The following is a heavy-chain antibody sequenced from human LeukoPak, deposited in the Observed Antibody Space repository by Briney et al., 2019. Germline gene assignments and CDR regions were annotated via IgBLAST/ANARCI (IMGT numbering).Heavy chain of an antibody. CDR3: IRATNDAFDI. J-gene: IGHJ3*02. CDR2: ISGSGGST. V-gene: IGHV3-23*01. CDR1: GFTFSSYA. Sequence: QTGGSLRLSCAASGFTFSSYAMSWVRQAPGKGLEWVSAISGSGGSTYYADSVKGRFTISRDNAENTLYLQMNSLRAEDTAVYYCIRATNDAFDIWGQGTMVTVSS. D-gene: IGHD1-1*01.